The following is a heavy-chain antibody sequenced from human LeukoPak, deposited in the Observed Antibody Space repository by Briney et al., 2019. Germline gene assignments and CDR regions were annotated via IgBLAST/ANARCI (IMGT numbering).Heavy chain of an antibody. J-gene: IGHJ6*03. D-gene: IGHD2-2*01. CDR2: INWNGGST. V-gene: IGHV3-20*04. Sequence: PGGSLRLSCAASGFKFDDYGMSWVRQAPGKGLEWVANINWNGGSTVYADSVRGRFTISRDNAKNSLYLQMNSLRAEDTAVYYCARAPGYCSSTSCPLPFGCYYYYMDVWGKGTTVTVSS. CDR1: GFKFDDYG. CDR3: ARAPGYCSSTSCPLPFGCYYYYMDV.